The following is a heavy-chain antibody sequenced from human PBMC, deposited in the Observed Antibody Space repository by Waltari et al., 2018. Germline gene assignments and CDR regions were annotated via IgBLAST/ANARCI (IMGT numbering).Heavy chain of an antibody. D-gene: IGHD2-2*01. CDR3: ARGSNVVVPAASYNWFDP. Sequence: QVQLVQSGAEVKKPGSSVKVSCKASGGTFSSYAISWVRQAPGQGLGWMGGIIPIFGTANYAQKVQGRVTITADESTSTAYMELSSLRSEDTAVYYCARGSNVVVPAASYNWFDPWGQGTLVTVSS. CDR2: IIPIFGTA. J-gene: IGHJ5*02. V-gene: IGHV1-69*01. CDR1: GGTFSSYA.